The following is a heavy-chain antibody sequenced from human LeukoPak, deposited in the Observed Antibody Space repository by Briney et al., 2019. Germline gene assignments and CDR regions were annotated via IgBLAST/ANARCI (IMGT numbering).Heavy chain of an antibody. J-gene: IGHJ5*02. V-gene: IGHV1-2*02. CDR1: GYTFTGYY. Sequence: ASVKVSCKASGYTFTGYYMHSVRQAPGQGLEWMGWINPNSGGTNYAQKFQGRVTTTRDTSISTAYMELSRLRSDDTAVNYCASEYYDYVWGSYRDNWFDPWGQGTLVTVSS. CDR3: ASEYYDYVWGSYRDNWFDP. CDR2: INPNSGGT. D-gene: IGHD3-16*02.